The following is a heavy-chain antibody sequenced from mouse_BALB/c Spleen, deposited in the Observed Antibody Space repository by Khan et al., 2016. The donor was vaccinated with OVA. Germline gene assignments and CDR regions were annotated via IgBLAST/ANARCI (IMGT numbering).Heavy chain of an antibody. V-gene: IGHV1S81*02. CDR2: FNPSNGGT. CDR3: TRSGYVSFAY. Sequence: QIQLVQSGAELVKPGASVKLSCKASGYTFTSYYMYWVKQRPGQGLVWIGEFNPSNGGTNFIEKFKSKATLPVDKFSSTAYVQLSSLTSEDSAIYYCTRSGYVSFAYWGQGTLVTVSA. D-gene: IGHD3-2*02. J-gene: IGHJ3*01. CDR1: GYTFTSYY.